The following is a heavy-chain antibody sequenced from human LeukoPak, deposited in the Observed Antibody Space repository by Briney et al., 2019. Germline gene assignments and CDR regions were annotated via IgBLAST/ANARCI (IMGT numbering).Heavy chain of an antibody. CDR3: ARDPPYYYGSGSYDENWFDP. D-gene: IGHD3-10*01. CDR1: GFTFTDYW. Sequence: PGGSLRLSCAVYGFTFTDYWMNWVRQAPGKGLEWVSSISSSSSYIYYADSVKGRFTISRDNAKNSLYLQMNSLRAEDTAVYYCARDPPYYYGSGSYDENWFDPWGQGTLVTVSS. CDR2: ISSSSSYI. V-gene: IGHV3-21*01. J-gene: IGHJ5*02.